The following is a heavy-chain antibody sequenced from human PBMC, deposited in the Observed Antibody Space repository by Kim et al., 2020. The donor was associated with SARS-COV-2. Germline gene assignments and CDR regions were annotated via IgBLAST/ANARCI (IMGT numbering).Heavy chain of an antibody. V-gene: IGHV3-9*01. D-gene: IGHD6-13*01. Sequence: GGSLRLSCAASGFTFDDYAMHWVRQAPGKGLEWVSGISWNSGSIGYADSVKGRFTISRDNAKNSLYLQMNSLRAEDTALYYCAKDGSSSIRRGMDVWGQGTTVTVSS. CDR2: ISWNSGSI. CDR1: GFTFDDYA. J-gene: IGHJ6*02. CDR3: AKDGSSSIRRGMDV.